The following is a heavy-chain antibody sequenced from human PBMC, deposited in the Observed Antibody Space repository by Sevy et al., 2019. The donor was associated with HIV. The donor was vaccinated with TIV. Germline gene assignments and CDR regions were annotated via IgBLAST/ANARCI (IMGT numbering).Heavy chain of an antibody. V-gene: IGHV3-23*01. J-gene: IGHJ5*02. CDR3: AKEKSTEDIVLLVYASAVNWFDP. CDR1: GFTFSSYA. Sequence: GGSLRLSCAASGFTFSSYAMSWVRQAPGKGLEWVSAISGSGGSTYYADSVKGRFTISRDNSKNTLYLQMNSLRAEDTAGYYCAKEKSTEDIVLLVYASAVNWFDPWGQGTLVTVSS. D-gene: IGHD2-8*01. CDR2: ISGSGGST.